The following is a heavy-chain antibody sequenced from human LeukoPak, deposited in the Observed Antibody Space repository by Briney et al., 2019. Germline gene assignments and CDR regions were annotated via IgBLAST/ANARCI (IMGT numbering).Heavy chain of an antibody. CDR1: GFTFSDYN. CDR3: ARSIGVAGGGVDV. V-gene: IGHV3-11*01. D-gene: IGHD6-19*01. CDR2: ITNGGSAI. J-gene: IGHJ6*02. Sequence: GGSLRLSCAASGFTFSDYNMNWVRQAPGKGLEWVSYITNGGSAIHHADSVKGRFTFSRDNAKKTLYLQMNSLRAEDAAVYYCARSIGVAGGGVDVWGQGTTVTVSS.